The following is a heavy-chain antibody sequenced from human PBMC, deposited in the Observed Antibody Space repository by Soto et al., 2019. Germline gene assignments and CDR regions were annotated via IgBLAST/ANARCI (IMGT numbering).Heavy chain of an antibody. J-gene: IGHJ5*02. V-gene: IGHV4-59*08. D-gene: IGHD6-13*01. CDR3: ARQGSSWSYNWFDP. Sequence: PWSTLSLTCTVSGRSIPSYYWSCTRQPPGKGLEWIGYIYYSGSTNYNPSLKSRVTISVDTSKNQFSLKLSSVTAADTAVYYCARQGSSWSYNWFDPWGQGTLVT. CDR2: IYYSGST. CDR1: GRSIPSYY.